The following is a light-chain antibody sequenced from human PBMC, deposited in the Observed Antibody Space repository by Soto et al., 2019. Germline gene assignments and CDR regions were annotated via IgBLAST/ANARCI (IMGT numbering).Light chain of an antibody. V-gene: IGKV3-15*01. CDR2: GAS. J-gene: IGKJ2*01. CDR3: QQYHNWPPKYT. CDR1: QSISNN. Sequence: EMMMTQSPATLSVSPGERVTLSCTASQSISNNLAWYQQKPGQAPRLLIYGASTRATGIPARFSGSGSGTEFTLTISSLKSEDFAVYYCQQYHNWPPKYTFGQGTKVEIK.